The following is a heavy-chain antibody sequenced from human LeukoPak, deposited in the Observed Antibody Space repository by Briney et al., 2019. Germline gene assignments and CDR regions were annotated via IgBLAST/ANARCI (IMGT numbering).Heavy chain of an antibody. CDR1: GFTFSSNY. CDR2: ISSGGTT. Sequence: PGGSLGLSCAASGFTFSSNYMSWVRQGPGKGLEWVSVISSGGTTSYADSVKGRLTISRENPKNALYLQMNRLSAEDTAVNYCARGVTPDWFDPWGEGTLVTVSS. D-gene: IGHD1-14*01. V-gene: IGHV3-66*01. CDR3: ARGVTPDWFDP. J-gene: IGHJ5*02.